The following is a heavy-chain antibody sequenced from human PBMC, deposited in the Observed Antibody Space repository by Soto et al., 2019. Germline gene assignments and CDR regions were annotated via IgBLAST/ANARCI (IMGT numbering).Heavy chain of an antibody. Sequence: PGESLKISCKGSGYSFTSYWISWVRQMPGKGLGWMGRIDPSDSYTNYSPSFQGHVTISADKSISTAYLQWSSLKASDTAMYYCARHGSAGQWLVYYFDYWGQGTLVTVSS. D-gene: IGHD6-19*01. CDR3: ARHGSAGQWLVYYFDY. J-gene: IGHJ4*02. CDR1: GYSFTSYW. CDR2: IDPSDSYT. V-gene: IGHV5-10-1*01.